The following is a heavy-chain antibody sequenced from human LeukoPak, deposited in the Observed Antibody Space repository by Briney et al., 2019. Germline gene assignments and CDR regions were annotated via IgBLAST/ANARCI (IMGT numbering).Heavy chain of an antibody. D-gene: IGHD2-8*01. Sequence: GGSLRLSCAASGFVFSTYAMGWVRQAPGKGLEWASGISSSGDNTYYVDSVKGQFTISRDNSKNTLDLQMNSLRAEDTAMYHCAKVKALDAVASYFDYWGQGTLVTVSS. V-gene: IGHV3-23*01. CDR2: ISSSGDNT. J-gene: IGHJ4*02. CDR1: GFVFSTYA. CDR3: AKVKALDAVASYFDY.